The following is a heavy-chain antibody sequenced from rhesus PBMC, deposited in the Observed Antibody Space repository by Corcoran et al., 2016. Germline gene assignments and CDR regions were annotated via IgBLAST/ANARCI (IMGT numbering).Heavy chain of an antibody. D-gene: IGHD4-35*01. CDR3: ARDLYGNAD. Sequence: QGQLQESGPGLVKHSETLSRTCGGAGGSVSSSNWWSWVRQPQGKGLEWIGYISGSSGSTYYTPSLKSRVTISTDTSKNQFSLKLSSVTAADTAVYYCARDLYGNADWGQGVLVTVSS. CDR1: GGSVSSSNW. J-gene: IGHJ4*01. V-gene: IGHV4-65*01. CDR2: ISGSSGST.